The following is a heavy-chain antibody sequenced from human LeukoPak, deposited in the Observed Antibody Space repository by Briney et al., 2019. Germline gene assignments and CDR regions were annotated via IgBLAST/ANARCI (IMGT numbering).Heavy chain of an antibody. D-gene: IGHD2-2*01. V-gene: IGHV3-23*01. CDR1: GFTFSTWG. CDR2: ISGSDRST. CDR3: AKGRASCCDY. Sequence: GGSLRLSFAAPGFTFSTWGMTGVRRAPGKGLEWVSGISGSDRSTYYADSVKGRFTISRDNAKNTVYLQMNSLRAGDTAVYYCAKGRASCCDYWGLGALVTVSS. J-gene: IGHJ4*02.